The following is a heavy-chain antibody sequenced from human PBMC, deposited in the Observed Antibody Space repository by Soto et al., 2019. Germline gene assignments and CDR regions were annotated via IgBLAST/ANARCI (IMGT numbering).Heavy chain of an antibody. D-gene: IGHD2-2*01. V-gene: IGHV3-74*01. CDR3: ASGIVVVKGYDY. CDR1: GFTFSSYW. J-gene: IGHJ4*02. Sequence: GGSLRLSCAASGFTFSSYWMHWVRQAPGKGLVWVSRINSDGSSTSYADSVKGRFTISRDNAKNTLYLQMNSLRAEDTAVYYCASGIVVVKGYDYWGQGTLVTVSS. CDR2: INSDGSST.